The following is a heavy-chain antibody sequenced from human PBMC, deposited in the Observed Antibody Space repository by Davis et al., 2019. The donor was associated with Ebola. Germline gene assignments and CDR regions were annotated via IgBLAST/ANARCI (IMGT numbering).Heavy chain of an antibody. CDR3: ARHGIAARPRYNWFDP. Sequence: GESLKISCKGSGYSFTSYWIGWVRQMPGEGLEWMGIIYPGDSDTRYSPSFQGQVTISADKSISTAYLQWSSLKASDTAMYYCARHGIAARPRYNWFDPWGQGTLVTVSS. J-gene: IGHJ5*02. V-gene: IGHV5-51*01. CDR2: IYPGDSDT. D-gene: IGHD6-6*01. CDR1: GYSFTSYW.